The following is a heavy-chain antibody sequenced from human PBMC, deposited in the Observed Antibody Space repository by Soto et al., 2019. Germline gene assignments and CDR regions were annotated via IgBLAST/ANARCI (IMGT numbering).Heavy chain of an antibody. D-gene: IGHD6-6*01. V-gene: IGHV3-30-3*02. J-gene: IGHJ4*02. Sequence: GGSLRLSCAASGFSFNNYAMHWVRQAPGKGLEWVAVISYDGDNKYYADSVKGRFTISRDNSKNTLYLQMNSLRAEDTAVYYCANDPDQDSRSQDYWGQGTLVTVSS. CDR3: ANDPDQDSRSQDY. CDR1: GFSFNNYA. CDR2: ISYDGDNK.